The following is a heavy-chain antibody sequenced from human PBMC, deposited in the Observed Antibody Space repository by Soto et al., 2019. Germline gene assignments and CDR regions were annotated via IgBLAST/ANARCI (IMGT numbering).Heavy chain of an antibody. Sequence: EVQLVESGGGLVQVGRSLRLSCIASGFNFSSYAMSWVRQAPGKGLEWVSAISGSGGSTYYADSVKGRFTISRDNSKNTLYLQMNSLRAEDTAVYYCAKSWGGPYYFDYWGQGTLVTVSS. CDR3: AKSWGGPYYFDY. CDR2: ISGSGGST. V-gene: IGHV3-23*04. D-gene: IGHD1-26*01. J-gene: IGHJ4*02. CDR1: GFNFSSYA.